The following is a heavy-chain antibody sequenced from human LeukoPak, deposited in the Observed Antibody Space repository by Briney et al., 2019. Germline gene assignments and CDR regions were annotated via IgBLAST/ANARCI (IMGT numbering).Heavy chain of an antibody. Sequence: SETLSLTCTVSGGSISSYNWSWIRQPPGKGLEWLGYIYYSGSTNYNPSLKSRVTISVDTYKSQCSLTLSSVTAADTAVYYCARLGDSCGGDCYSGATTDYGMVVWGQRTPVTVS. D-gene: IGHD2-21*02. J-gene: IGHJ6*02. CDR1: GGSISSYN. CDR3: ARLGDSCGGDCYSGATTDYGMVV. V-gene: IGHV4-59*08. CDR2: IYYSGST.